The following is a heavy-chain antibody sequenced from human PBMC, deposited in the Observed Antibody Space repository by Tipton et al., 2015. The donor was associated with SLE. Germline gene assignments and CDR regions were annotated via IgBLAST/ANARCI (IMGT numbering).Heavy chain of an antibody. D-gene: IGHD6-6*01. CDR1: GGSISSGSYY. CDR3: ARDRGSSSTLGFDY. J-gene: IGHJ4*02. Sequence: TLPLTCTVSGGSISSGSYYWSWIRQPAGKGLEWIGRIYTSGSTNYNPSLKSRVTISVDTSKNQFSLKLSSVTAADTAVYYCARDRGSSSTLGFDYWGQGTLVTVSS. V-gene: IGHV4-61*02. CDR2: IYTSGST.